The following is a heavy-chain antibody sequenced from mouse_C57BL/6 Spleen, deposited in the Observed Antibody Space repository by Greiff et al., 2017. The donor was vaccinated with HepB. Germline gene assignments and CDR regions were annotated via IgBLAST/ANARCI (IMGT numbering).Heavy chain of an antibody. CDR1: GFNIKDDY. CDR3: TTGSSGYYYAMDY. D-gene: IGHD3-2*02. J-gene: IGHJ4*01. Sequence: DVKLQESGAELVRPGASVKLSCTASGFNIKDDYMHWVKQRPEQGLEWIGWIDPENGDTEYASKFQGKATITADTSSNTAYLQLSSLTSEDTAVYYCTTGSSGYYYAMDYWGQGTSVTVSS. CDR2: IDPENGDT. V-gene: IGHV14-4*01.